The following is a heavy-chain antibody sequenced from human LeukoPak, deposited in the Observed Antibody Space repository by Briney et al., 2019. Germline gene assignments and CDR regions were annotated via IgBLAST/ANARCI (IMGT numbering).Heavy chain of an antibody. Sequence: GGSLRLSCAASGFIFSTYSMHWVRQAPGKGLEWVSSISSSSSYIYYADSVKGRFTISRDNAKNSLYLQMNSLRAEDTAVYYCARASGSYWYYFDYWGQGTLVTVSS. D-gene: IGHD1-26*01. CDR1: GFIFSTYS. CDR3: ARASGSYWYYFDY. V-gene: IGHV3-21*01. J-gene: IGHJ4*02. CDR2: ISSSSSYI.